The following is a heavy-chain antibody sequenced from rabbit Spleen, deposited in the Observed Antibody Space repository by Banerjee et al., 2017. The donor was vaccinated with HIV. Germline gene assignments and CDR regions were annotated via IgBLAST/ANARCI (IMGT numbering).Heavy chain of an antibody. J-gene: IGHJ4*01. Sequence: QEQLEESGGGLVKPEGSLTLTCTASGFSFSSRYYMCWVRQAPGKGLEWIACIYGGGSTWYASWVNGRFTISSDNAQNTVDLQMHSLTAADTATYFCAREDVGGSYTLWGPGTLVTVS. V-gene: IGHV1S43*01. CDR1: GFSFSSRYY. CDR2: IYGGGST. CDR3: AREDVGGSYTL. D-gene: IGHD1-1*01.